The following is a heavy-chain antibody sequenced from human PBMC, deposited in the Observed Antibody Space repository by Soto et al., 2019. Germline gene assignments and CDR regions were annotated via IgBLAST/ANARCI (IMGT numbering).Heavy chain of an antibody. J-gene: IGHJ4*02. V-gene: IGHV3-23*01. CDR3: AKASTNPDFDY. CDR1: GLTFVGFA. CDR2: ISGSGGST. Sequence: GGSLRLSRAASGLTFVGFARSWVRQAPRKGLEWVSAISGSGGSTYYADSVKGRFTISRDNSKNTLYLQMNSLRAEDTAVYYCAKASTNPDFDYWGQGTLVTVSS. D-gene: IGHD1-1*01.